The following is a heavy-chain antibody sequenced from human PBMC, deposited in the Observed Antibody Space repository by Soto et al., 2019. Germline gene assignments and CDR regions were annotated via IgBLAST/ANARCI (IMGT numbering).Heavy chain of an antibody. V-gene: IGHV4-39*01. D-gene: IGHD3-16*02. J-gene: IGHJ4*02. CDR3: ARSHYNYRLLIDY. Sequence: PSETLSLTCSFSVDSITTKGYDWGWIRQPPGKGLQWIGNVYWTGSTFSHPSLTSRVFISVDTSKNEFSLRLTSVTAADTAVYYCARSHYNYRLLIDYWGPGTMVTVSS. CDR2: VYWTGST. CDR1: VDSITTKGYD.